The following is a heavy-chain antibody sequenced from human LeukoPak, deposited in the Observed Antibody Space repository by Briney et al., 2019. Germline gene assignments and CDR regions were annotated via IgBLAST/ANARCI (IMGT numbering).Heavy chain of an antibody. D-gene: IGHD3-3*01. CDR2: INHSGST. V-gene: IGHV4-34*01. J-gene: IGHJ3*02. Sequence: PSETLSLTCAVYGGSFSGYYWSWIRQPPGKGLEWIGEINHSGSTNYNPSLKSRATISVDTSKNQFSLKLSSVTAADTAVYYCARGPPYYDFWSGYYPMGAFDIWGQGTMVTVSS. CDR1: GGSFSGYY. CDR3: ARGPPYYDFWSGYYPMGAFDI.